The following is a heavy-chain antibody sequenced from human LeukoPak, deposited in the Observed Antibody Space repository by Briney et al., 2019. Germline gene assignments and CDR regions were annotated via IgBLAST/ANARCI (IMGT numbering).Heavy chain of an antibody. D-gene: IGHD6-19*01. CDR1: GFTFSSYA. CDR2: ISSSSSYI. CDR3: AREKGAVAGAFDY. Sequence: GGSLRLSCAASGFTFSSYAMSWVRQAPGKGLEWVSSISSSSSYIYYADSVKGRFTISRDNAKNSLYLQMNSLRAEDTAVYYCAREKGAVAGAFDYWGQGTLVTVSS. V-gene: IGHV3-21*01. J-gene: IGHJ4*02.